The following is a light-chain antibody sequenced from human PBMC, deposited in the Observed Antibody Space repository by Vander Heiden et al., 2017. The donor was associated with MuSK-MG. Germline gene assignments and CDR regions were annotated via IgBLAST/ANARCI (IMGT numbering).Light chain of an antibody. CDR3: QQRSNWPPGLT. Sequence: EIVLTQSPATRSLSPGERATLSCRASQNVDNYLAWYQQKPGQPPRLLIYDASTRAAGIPARFSGSGSGTDFTLTISSLDPEDFAVYYCQQRSNWPPGLTFGGGTKVEIK. V-gene: IGKV3-11*01. CDR1: QNVDNY. J-gene: IGKJ4*01. CDR2: DAS.